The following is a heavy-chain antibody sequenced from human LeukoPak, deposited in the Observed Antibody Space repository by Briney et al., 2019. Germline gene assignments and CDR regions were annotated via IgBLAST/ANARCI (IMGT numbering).Heavy chain of an antibody. J-gene: IGHJ4*02. CDR3: AGDLFYYDYVWGSYRAYYFDY. CDR2: IIPTLGML. V-gene: IGHV1-69*04. CDR1: GGTFTSYA. D-gene: IGHD3-16*02. Sequence: SVKVSCKAPGGTFTSYAISWVRQAPGQGLEGMGRIIPTLGMLNYAQKFQGRVTIIADKSTSTAYMELSSLRSEDTAVYYCAGDLFYYDYVWGSYRAYYFDYWGQGTLVTVSA.